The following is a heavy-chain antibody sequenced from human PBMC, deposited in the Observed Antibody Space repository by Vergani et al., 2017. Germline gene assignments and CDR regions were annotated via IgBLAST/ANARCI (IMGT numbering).Heavy chain of an antibody. CDR3: ARVHYSASSEDCMDV. V-gene: IGHV4-59*01. J-gene: IGHJ6*03. CDR1: GGSISSYY. Sequence: QVQLQESGPGLVKPSETLSLTCTVSGGSISSYYWSWIRQPPGKGLEWIGYIYYSGSTNYNPSRKSRVTISVDTSKNQFSLKLSSVTAADTAVYYWARVHYSASSEDCMDVWGKGTTVTVSS. CDR2: IYYSGST. D-gene: IGHD3-22*01.